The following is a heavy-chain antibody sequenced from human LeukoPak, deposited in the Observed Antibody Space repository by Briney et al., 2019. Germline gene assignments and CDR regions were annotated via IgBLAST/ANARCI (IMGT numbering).Heavy chain of an antibody. D-gene: IGHD2-15*01. CDR3: AGEYCSGGSCRQGFDY. J-gene: IGHJ4*01. CDR1: GYTFTDYY. CDR2: INPNSGDT. V-gene: IGHV1-2*02. Sequence: AASVKVSCKASGYTFTDYYMHWVRQAPGQGPEWMGWINPNSGDTSHAQNFQGRVTLTRDTSISTAYMELSSLRSDDSAVYYCAGEYCSGGSCRQGFDYWGQEPWSPSPQ.